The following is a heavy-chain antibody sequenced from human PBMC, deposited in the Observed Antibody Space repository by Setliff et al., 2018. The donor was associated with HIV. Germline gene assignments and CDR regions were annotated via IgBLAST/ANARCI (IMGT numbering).Heavy chain of an antibody. CDR3: ARCYYNFWSGYPLDYMDV. J-gene: IGHJ6*03. CDR1: GYSFNNYW. V-gene: IGHV5-51*01. Sequence: GESLKISCKGSGYSFNNYWIGWVRQMSGKGLEWMGIIYPGDSDTTYSPSFQGQVNISADKSISTAYLQWSSLKASDTAMYYCARCYYNFWSGYPLDYMDVWGKGTTVTVSS. D-gene: IGHD3-3*01. CDR2: IYPGDSDT.